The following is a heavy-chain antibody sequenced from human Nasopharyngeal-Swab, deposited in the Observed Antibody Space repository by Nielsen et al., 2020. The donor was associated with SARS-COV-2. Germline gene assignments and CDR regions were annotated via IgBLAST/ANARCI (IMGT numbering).Heavy chain of an antibody. CDR2: TYYRSKWYN. CDR3: TVTETGNKEGFYYYYGMDV. V-gene: IGHV6-1*01. Sequence: WIRQSPSRGLEWLGRTYYRSKWYNDYAVSVKSRITINPDTSKNQFSLQFNSVTPEDTAVYYCTVTETGNKEGFYYYYGMDVWGQGTTVNVSS. J-gene: IGHJ6*02. D-gene: IGHD1-1*01.